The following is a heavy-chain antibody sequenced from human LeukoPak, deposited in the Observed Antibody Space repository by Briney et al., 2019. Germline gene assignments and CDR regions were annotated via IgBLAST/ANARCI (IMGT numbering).Heavy chain of an antibody. CDR1: GFTFGDYA. J-gene: IGHJ5*02. CDR2: IRSKAYGGTT. Sequence: GGSLRLSCTASGFTFGDYAMSWFRQAPGKGLEWVGFIRSKAYGGTTEYAASVKGRFTISRDDSKSIAYLQMNSLKTEDTAVYYCTPYNGYPTTSFDPWGQGTLVTVSS. CDR3: TPYNGYPTTSFDP. V-gene: IGHV3-49*03. D-gene: IGHD2-8*01.